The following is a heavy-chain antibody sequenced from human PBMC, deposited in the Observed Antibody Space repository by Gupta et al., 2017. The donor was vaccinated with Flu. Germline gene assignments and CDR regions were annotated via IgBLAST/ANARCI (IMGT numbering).Heavy chain of an antibody. CDR1: FTSYY. D-gene: IGHD2-2*01. CDR2: MNPNSGNT. V-gene: IGHV1-8*01. Sequence: FTSYYIHWVRQATGQGCEWMGWMNPNSGNTVYAQKFQGRVTMTRNTSISTAYMELSSLRSEDTAVYYCARDIVVPNDGYDYWGQGTLVTVSS. CDR3: ARDIVVPNDGYDY. J-gene: IGHJ4*02.